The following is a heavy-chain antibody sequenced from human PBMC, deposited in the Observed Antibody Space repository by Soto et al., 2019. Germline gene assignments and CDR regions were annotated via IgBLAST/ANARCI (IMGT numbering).Heavy chain of an antibody. CDR3: ARHQTQQAARYFDY. CDR2: IYYSGST. J-gene: IGHJ4*02. V-gene: IGHV4-39*01. CDR1: GGSISSSSYY. Sequence: QLQLQESGPGLVKPSETLSLTCTVSGGSISSSSYYWGWIRQPPGKGLEWIGSIYYSGSTYYNPSLKSRVTISVDTSKNQFSLKLSSVTAADTAVYYCARHQTQQAARYFDYWGQGTLVTVSS. D-gene: IGHD6-13*01.